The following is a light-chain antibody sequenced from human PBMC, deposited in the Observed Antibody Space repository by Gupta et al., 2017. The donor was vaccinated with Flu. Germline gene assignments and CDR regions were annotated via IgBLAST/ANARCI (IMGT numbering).Light chain of an antibody. CDR1: ETINLNY. CDR3: LQYGSTRGYN. Sequence: TLSVSPGESATLSCKSSETINLNYLAWFQQKSGQSPRLLIYAASSRATGISDRFSGGGSGTDFTLTIARLEPEDSAVYYCLQYGSTRGYNFGQGTHLEIK. CDR2: AAS. V-gene: IGKV3-20*01. J-gene: IGKJ2*01.